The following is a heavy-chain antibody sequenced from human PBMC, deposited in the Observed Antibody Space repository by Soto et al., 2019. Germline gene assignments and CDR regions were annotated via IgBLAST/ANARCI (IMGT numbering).Heavy chain of an antibody. CDR1: GYTFTSYG. V-gene: IGHV1-18*01. D-gene: IGHD2-2*01. CDR2: ISAYNGNT. Sequence: QVQLVQSGAEVKKPGASVKVSCKASGYTFTSYGISWVRQAPGQGLEWMGWISAYNGNTNYAQKLQGRVTMTTDTSTSTAYMELRSLRSDDTAVYYCARRRDYCSSTSCYGGYYYYYYMDVWGKGTTVTVSS. J-gene: IGHJ6*03. CDR3: ARRRDYCSSTSCYGGYYYYYYMDV.